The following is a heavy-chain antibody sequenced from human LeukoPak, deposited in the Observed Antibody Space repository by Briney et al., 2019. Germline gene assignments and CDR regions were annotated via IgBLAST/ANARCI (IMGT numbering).Heavy chain of an antibody. Sequence: SVTLSLTCSVSGGSIRSYYWSWIPQPPGKGLEWMRYLYYSGSTKYNPSLKSRVTISVDTSKNQISLKLSSVTAADTAVYYCGSYYYGSGTYSIDYWGQGTLVTVSS. CDR2: LYYSGST. J-gene: IGHJ4*02. V-gene: IGHV4-59*08. CDR1: GGSIRSYY. D-gene: IGHD3-10*01. CDR3: GSYYYGSGTYSIDY.